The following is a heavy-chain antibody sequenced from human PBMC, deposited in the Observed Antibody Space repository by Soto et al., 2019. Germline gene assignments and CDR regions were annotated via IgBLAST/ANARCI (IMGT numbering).Heavy chain of an antibody. J-gene: IGHJ6*02. CDR1: GYSFTSYW. V-gene: IGHV5-51*01. D-gene: IGHD1-26*01. CDR2: IYPVDSDT. Sequence: GESLKISCKGSGYSFTSYWIGWVRQMPGKGLEWMGIIYPVDSDTRYSPSFQGQVTISADKSISTAYLQWSSLKASDTAMYYCARHLGSRSAHYYYYGMDVWGQGTTVTVSS. CDR3: ARHLGSRSAHYYYYGMDV.